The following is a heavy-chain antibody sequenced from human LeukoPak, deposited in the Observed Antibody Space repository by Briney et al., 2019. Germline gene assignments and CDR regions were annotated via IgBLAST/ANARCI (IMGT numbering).Heavy chain of an antibody. CDR3: ARGPIYTNYDILTGYSLDY. J-gene: IGHJ4*02. V-gene: IGHV3-21*01. CDR1: GFTFSSYS. Sequence: PGGSLRLSCAASGFTFSSYSMNWVRQAPGKGLEWVSSISSSSSYIYYADSVKGRFTISRDNAKNSLYLQMNSLRAEDTAVYYCARGPIYTNYDILTGYSLDYWGQGTLVTVSS. CDR2: ISSSSSYI. D-gene: IGHD3-9*01.